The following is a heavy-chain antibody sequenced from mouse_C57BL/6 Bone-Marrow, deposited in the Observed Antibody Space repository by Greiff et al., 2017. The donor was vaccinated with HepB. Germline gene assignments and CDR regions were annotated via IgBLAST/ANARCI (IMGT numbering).Heavy chain of an antibody. CDR2: IHPNSGST. CDR1: GYTFTSYW. Sequence: VQLQQPGAELVKPGASVKLSCKASGYTFTSYWMHWVKQRPGQGLEWIGMIHPNSGSTNYNEKFKSKATLTVDQSSSTSYMQLISLTYEDSAVYYCARSGTGTRYFDVWGTGTTVTVSS. J-gene: IGHJ1*03. D-gene: IGHD4-1*01. V-gene: IGHV1-64*01. CDR3: ARSGTGTRYFDV.